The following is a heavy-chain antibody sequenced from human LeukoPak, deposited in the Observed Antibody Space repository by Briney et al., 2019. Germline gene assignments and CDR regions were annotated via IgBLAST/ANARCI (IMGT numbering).Heavy chain of an antibody. CDR1: GFTFSNFA. CDR3: ARDWTGTPDY. Sequence: GGSLRLSCAASGFTFSNFAMHWVRQAPGKGLEWAAVISYDGSNKFYSDSVKGRFTISRDSSQNTLYVQMDSLRDEDTAVYYCARDWTGTPDYWGQGTLITVSS. CDR2: ISYDGSNK. V-gene: IGHV3-30*04. D-gene: IGHD3/OR15-3a*01. J-gene: IGHJ4*02.